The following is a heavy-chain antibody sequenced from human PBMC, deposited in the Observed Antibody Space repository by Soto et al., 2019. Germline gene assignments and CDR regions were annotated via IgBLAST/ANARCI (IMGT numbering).Heavy chain of an antibody. V-gene: IGHV4-31*03. CDR3: ARDPGYAFWSGRAGGMDV. CDR1: GGSISSGGYY. CDR2: IYYSGST. D-gene: IGHD3-3*01. Sequence: QVQLQESGPGLVKPSQTLSLTCTVSGGSISSGGYYWSWIRQHPGKGLEWIGYIYYSGSTYYNPSIKSRVPLSVDTSKNQFSLKLSSVTAADTDVYYCARDPGYAFWSGRAGGMDVWGQGTTVTVSS. J-gene: IGHJ6*02.